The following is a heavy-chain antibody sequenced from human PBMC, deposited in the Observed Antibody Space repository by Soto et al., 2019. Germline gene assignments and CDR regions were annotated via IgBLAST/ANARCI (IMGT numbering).Heavy chain of an antibody. CDR1: GGTFSSYA. Sequence: SAKGACKASGGTFSSYAISWVRQAPGQGLEWMGGIIPIFSTPNYAQKFQGGVTITADESTSTAYMELSSLRSEDTAVYYCARGNGQRDSHDSSRAAFDI. CDR3: ARGNGQRDSHDSSRAAFDI. D-gene: IGHD6-13*01. V-gene: IGHV1-69*13. CDR2: IIPIFSTP. J-gene: IGHJ3*02.